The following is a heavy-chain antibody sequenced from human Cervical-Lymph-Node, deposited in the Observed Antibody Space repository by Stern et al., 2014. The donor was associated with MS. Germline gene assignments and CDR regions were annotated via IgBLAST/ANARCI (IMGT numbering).Heavy chain of an antibody. D-gene: IGHD1-26*01. Sequence: VQLVQSGAEVRKPGESLKISCKGSGYTFTDYWIAWVRHMPEKGLEWMGIMHPGDSDTRYSPSFQGQVTISADKSINTVFLQWRSLKSSDTALYFCARGREYAYTTLDCWGQGTPVIVSS. CDR1: GYTFTDYW. V-gene: IGHV5-51*01. CDR2: MHPGDSDT. CDR3: ARGREYAYTTLDC. J-gene: IGHJ4*02.